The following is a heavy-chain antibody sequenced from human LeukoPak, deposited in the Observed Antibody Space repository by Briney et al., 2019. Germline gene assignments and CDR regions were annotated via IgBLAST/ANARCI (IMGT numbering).Heavy chain of an antibody. V-gene: IGHV4-39*01. J-gene: IGHJ4*02. D-gene: IGHD2-21*02. CDR1: GGSISSSSYY. CDR2: IYYSGST. Sequence: SETLSLTCTVSGGSISSSSYYWGWIRQPPGKGLEWLGSIYYSGSTYYNPSLKSRVTISVDTSKNQFSLKLSSVTAADTAVYYCARQNCGGDCQLVDYWGQGTLVTVSS. CDR3: ARQNCGGDCQLVDY.